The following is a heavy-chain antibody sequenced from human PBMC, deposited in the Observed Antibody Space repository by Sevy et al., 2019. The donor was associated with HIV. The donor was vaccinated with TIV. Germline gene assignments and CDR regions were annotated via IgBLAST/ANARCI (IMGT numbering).Heavy chain of an antibody. CDR1: GFTFSTYG. CDR2: IWFDGSNT. D-gene: IGHD4-17*01. V-gene: IGHV3-33*01. J-gene: IGHJ4*02. CDR3: ARDLEFYDYGDYGPAFMPDY. Sequence: LSLTCAASGFTFSTYGMHWVRQALGKGLEWVAVIWFDGSNTYYADSVKGRFTISRDIAKNTLHLQMNSLRAEDTAVYYCARDLEFYDYGDYGPAFMPDYWGQGTLVTVSS.